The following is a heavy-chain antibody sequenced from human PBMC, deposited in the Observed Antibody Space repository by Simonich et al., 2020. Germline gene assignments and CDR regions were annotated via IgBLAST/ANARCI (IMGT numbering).Heavy chain of an antibody. Sequence: QVQLQESGPGLVKPSETLSLTCAVSGYSISSGYYWGWLRQPPGNGLEWIGSIYHSWITYYNPSLKRRVTIAVDTSKNQFSLKLSSVTAADTAVYYCARVGYSNYYYYVMDVWGQGTTVTVSS. J-gene: IGHJ6*02. CDR1: GYSISSGYY. CDR3: ARVGYSNYYYYVMDV. V-gene: IGHV4-38-2*01. D-gene: IGHD6-13*01. CDR2: IYHSWIT.